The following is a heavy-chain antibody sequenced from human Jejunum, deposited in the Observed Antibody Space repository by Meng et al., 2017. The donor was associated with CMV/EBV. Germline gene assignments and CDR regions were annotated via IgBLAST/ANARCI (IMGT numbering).Heavy chain of an antibody. D-gene: IGHD1/OR15-1a*01. CDR2: THYSGSA. CDR3: AKWNSDWNSFDS. Sequence: SAGSVKSDSYYWSWIRQPPGKGLEWIGYTHYSGSALYNPALKSRVTMSVDTSKHQFSLKLSSATSADTAVYYCAKWNSDWNSFDSWGQGTLVTVSS. CDR1: AGSVKSDSYY. V-gene: IGHV4-61*01. J-gene: IGHJ4*02.